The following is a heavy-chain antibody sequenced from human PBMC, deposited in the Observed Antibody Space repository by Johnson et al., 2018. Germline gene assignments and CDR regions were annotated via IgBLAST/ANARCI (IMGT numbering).Heavy chain of an antibody. CDR3: AAVDPQVALRRYMGYYYYYGMDV. CDR1: GFTFTSSA. V-gene: IGHV1-58*01. CDR2: IVVGSGNT. Sequence: QLVESGPEVKKPGTSVKVSCKASGFTFTSSAVQWVRQARGQRLEWIGWIVVGSGNTNYAQKFQERVTITRDMSTSTAYMELSSLRSEDPAVYYCAAVDPQVALRRYMGYYYYYGMDVWGRGTTVTVSS. D-gene: IGHD2-2*02. J-gene: IGHJ6*02.